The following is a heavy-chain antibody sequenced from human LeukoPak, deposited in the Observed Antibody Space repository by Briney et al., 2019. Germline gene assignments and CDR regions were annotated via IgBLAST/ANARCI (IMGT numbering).Heavy chain of an antibody. CDR3: AGHKWGPYAFDI. CDR2: INPNSGGT. J-gene: IGHJ3*02. V-gene: IGHV1-2*02. CDR1: GYTFTGYY. D-gene: IGHD2-8*01. Sequence: ASVKVPCKASGYTFTGYYMHWVRQAPGQGLEWMGWINPNSGGTNYAQKFQGRVTMTRDTSISTAYMELSRLRSDDTAVYYCAGHKWGPYAFDIWGQGTMVTVSS.